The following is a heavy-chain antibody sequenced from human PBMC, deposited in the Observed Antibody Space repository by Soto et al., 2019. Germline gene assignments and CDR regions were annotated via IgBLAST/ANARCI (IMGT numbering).Heavy chain of an antibody. CDR3: ARGASGFDD. Sequence: SEPLSLTCTVSGGSITYGGYYWTWIRQQSGKGLEWIGRVYHNGDTDFNPSRKSRLTMSVDTSRNQFSLTVNSVTAADTAVYYCARGASGFDDWGQGALVSVSS. D-gene: IGHD3-10*01. J-gene: IGHJ4*02. CDR2: VYHNGDT. V-gene: IGHV4-31*03. CDR1: GGSITYGGYY.